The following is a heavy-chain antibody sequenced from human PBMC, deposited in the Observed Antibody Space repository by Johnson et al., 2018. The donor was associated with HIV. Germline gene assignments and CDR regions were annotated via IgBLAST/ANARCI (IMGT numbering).Heavy chain of an antibody. CDR2: INWNGGST. J-gene: IGHJ3*02. CDR1: GFTFDDYG. CDR3: ARSVGYYDSSGYYYVDAFDI. V-gene: IGHV3-20*04. D-gene: IGHD3-22*01. Sequence: VQLVESGGGVVRPGGSLRLSCTIYGFTFDDYGMSWVRQAPGKGLEWVSGINWNGGSTGYADSVKGRFTISRDNAKNSLYLQMNSLRAEDTALYYCARSVGYYDSSGYYYVDAFDIWGQGTMVTVSS.